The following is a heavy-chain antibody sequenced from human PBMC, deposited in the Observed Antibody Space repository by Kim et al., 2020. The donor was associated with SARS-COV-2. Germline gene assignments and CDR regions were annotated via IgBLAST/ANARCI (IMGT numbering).Heavy chain of an antibody. CDR2: IYWDDDK. D-gene: IGHD3-22*01. CDR3: ADSRIRVVTKIVVANISLHY. Sequence: SGPTLVNPTQTLTLTCTFSGFSLSTSGVGVGWIRQPPGKALEWLAPIYWDDDKRYSPSLKSRLTITKDTSKNQVGLTMTKMDPVDTATYYCADSRIRVVTKIVVANISLHYWSQGTRVTVSS. V-gene: IGHV2-5*02. CDR1: GFSLSTSGVG. J-gene: IGHJ4*02.